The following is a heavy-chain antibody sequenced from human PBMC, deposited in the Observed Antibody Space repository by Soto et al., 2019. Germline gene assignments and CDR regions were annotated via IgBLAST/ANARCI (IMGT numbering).Heavy chain of an antibody. D-gene: IGHD5-18*01. V-gene: IGHV4-31*03. J-gene: IGHJ4*02. CDR3: ARSGYSYGPNSLLF. CDR1: GGSISSGGYY. Sequence: SETLSLTCTVPGGSISSGGYYWSWIRQHPGTGLEWIGHISYSGSTYYNTSLKSRVTISVDTSRNQFSLKLSSVTAADTAVYYCARSGYSYGPNSLLFWGKGTLVTVSS. CDR2: ISYSGST.